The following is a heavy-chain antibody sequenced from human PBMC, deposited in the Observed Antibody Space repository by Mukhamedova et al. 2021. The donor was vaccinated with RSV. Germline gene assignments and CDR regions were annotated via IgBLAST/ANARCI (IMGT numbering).Heavy chain of an antibody. J-gene: IGHJ4*02. CDR2: ISHDGRSK. CDR1: SNYA. V-gene: IGHV3-30*04. Sequence: SNYAMHWVRQAPGKGLEWVAVISHDGRSKFYADSVKGRFTISRDDSKNTLYLQMNNLKLEDAAVYYCARAPYANYPNIDYWGQGTL. D-gene: IGHD4/OR15-4a*01. CDR3: ARAPYANYPNIDY.